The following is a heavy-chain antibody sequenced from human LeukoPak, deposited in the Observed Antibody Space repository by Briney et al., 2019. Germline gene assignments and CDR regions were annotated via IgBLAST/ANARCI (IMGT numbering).Heavy chain of an antibody. D-gene: IGHD3-22*01. CDR1: GYTFSSCA. CDR3: AIHPSDSSGYFSY. V-gene: IGHV7-4-1*02. J-gene: IGHJ4*02. CDR2: IDTKTGNP. Sequence: ASVKVSCKASGYTFSSCAINWVRQALGQGLEYMGWIDTKTGNPTYAQGFTGRFVFSLDTSVSTAYLQTSSLKAEDTAVYYCAIHPSDSSGYFSYWGQGALVTVSS.